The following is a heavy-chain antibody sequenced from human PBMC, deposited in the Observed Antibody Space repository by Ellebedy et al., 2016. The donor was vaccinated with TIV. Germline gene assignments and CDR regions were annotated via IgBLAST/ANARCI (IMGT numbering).Heavy chain of an antibody. CDR3: ARDVFGGTATFDY. D-gene: IGHD1/OR15-1a*01. J-gene: IGHJ4*02. CDR1: GGTFSSYA. CDR2: IIPIFGTA. Sequence: SVKVSXXASGGTFSSYAISWVRQAPGQGLEWMGGIIPIFGTANYAQKFQGRVTITADESTSTAYMELSRLRSDDTAVYYCARDVFGGTATFDYWGQGTLVTVSS. V-gene: IGHV1-69*13.